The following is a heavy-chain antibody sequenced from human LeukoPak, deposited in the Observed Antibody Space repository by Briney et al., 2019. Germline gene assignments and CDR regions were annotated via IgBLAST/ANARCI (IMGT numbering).Heavy chain of an antibody. V-gene: IGHV1-18*01. D-gene: IGHD3-22*01. CDR3: ARGRGTMIVAIFDY. CDR2: ISAYNGNT. CDR1: GYTFTSYG. Sequence: GASVKVSCKASGYTFTSYGISWVRQAPGQGLEWMGWISAYNGNTNYAQKLQGRVTMTTDTSTSTAYMELRSLRSDDTAVYCCARGRGTMIVAIFDYWGQGTLVTVSS. J-gene: IGHJ4*02.